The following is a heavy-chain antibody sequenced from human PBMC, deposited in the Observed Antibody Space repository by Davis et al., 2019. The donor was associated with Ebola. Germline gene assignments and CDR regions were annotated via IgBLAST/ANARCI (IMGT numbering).Heavy chain of an antibody. Sequence: SETLSLTSAVYGGSFSGYYWSWIRQPPGKGLEWIGEINHSGSTNYNPSLKSRVTISVDTSKNQFSLKLSSVTAADTAVYYCARISGWYGGYGMDVWGQGTTVTVSS. CDR1: GGSFSGYY. J-gene: IGHJ6*02. D-gene: IGHD6-19*01. CDR2: INHSGST. V-gene: IGHV4-34*01. CDR3: ARISGWYGGYGMDV.